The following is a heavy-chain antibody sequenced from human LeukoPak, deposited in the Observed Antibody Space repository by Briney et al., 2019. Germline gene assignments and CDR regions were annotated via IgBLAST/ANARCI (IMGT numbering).Heavy chain of an antibody. D-gene: IGHD6-13*01. CDR1: GFTFSSYS. J-gene: IGHJ4*02. CDR2: VSSGSGTI. CDR3: ASRAGYTGSWSAFDY. V-gene: IGHV3-48*02. Sequence: GGSLRLSCAASGFTFSSYSMNWVRQAPGKGLEWVSYVSSGSGTIYYADSVKGRFTISRDNANNSLYLQMNGLRDEDTAVYYCASRAGYTGSWSAFDYWGQGTLVTVSS.